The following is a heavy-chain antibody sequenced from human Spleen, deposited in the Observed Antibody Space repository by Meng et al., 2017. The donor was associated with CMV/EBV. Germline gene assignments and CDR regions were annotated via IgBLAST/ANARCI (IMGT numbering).Heavy chain of an antibody. CDR3: GRNTLSYYGVDL. CDR2: INKNGFNI. J-gene: IGHJ6*02. Sequence: LSLTCTVSGGSISSYYWSWIRQAPGKGLEWISYINKNGFNIEYADSVKGRFTIYRDNAKNSLFLQLDSLRADDTAVYYCGRNTLSYYGVDLWGQGTTVTVSS. D-gene: IGHD1/OR15-1a*01. V-gene: IGHV3-11*04. CDR1: GGSISSYY.